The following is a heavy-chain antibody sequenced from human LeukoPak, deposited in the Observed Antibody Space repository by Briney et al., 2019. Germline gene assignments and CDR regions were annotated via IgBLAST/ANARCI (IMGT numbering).Heavy chain of an antibody. J-gene: IGHJ4*02. CDR3: ARGYSSGWYDY. V-gene: IGHV4-4*07. Sequence: SETLSLTCTVSGGSISTYYWNWLRQPAGKGLEWIGRSYTSGGTDYNPSLKSRVTMSLDTSKNQFSLKLSSVTAADTAVYYCARGYSSGWYDYWGQGTLVTVSS. CDR1: GGSISTYY. CDR2: SYTSGGT. D-gene: IGHD6-19*01.